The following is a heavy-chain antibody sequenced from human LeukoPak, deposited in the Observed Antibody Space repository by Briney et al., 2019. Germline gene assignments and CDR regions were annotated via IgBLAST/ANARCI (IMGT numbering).Heavy chain of an antibody. CDR1: GYTFTSYG. CDR3: ARAARYSSGWYAGVEDFDY. V-gene: IGHV1-18*01. CDR2: ISAYNGNT. D-gene: IGHD6-19*01. J-gene: IGHJ4*02. Sequence: GASVKVSCKASGYTFTSYGISWVRQAPGQGLEWMGWISAYNGNTNYAQKLQGRVTMTTDTSTSTAYMELRSLRSDDTAVYYCARAARYSSGWYAGVEDFDYWGQGTLVTVSS.